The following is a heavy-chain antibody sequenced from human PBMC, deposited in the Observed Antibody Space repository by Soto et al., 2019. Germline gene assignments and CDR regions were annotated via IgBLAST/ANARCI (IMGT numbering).Heavy chain of an antibody. CDR2: IYYSGSS. CDR3: ARDGDYFGSGSPPLLSK. D-gene: IGHD3-10*01. J-gene: IGHJ4*02. CDR1: GGSITSGGYC. Sequence: QVQLQESGPGLVKPSQTLSLTCTVSGGSITSGGYCWTWIRQHPVKGLEWMGHIYYSGSSSYNPSLKSRLTISIDTSKNQFSLKLTSVTAADMAVYHCARDGDYFGSGSPPLLSKWGQGTLVTVSS. V-gene: IGHV4-31*03.